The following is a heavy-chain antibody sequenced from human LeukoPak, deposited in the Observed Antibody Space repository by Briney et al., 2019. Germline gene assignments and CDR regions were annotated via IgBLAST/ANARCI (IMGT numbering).Heavy chain of an antibody. CDR1: GFTFSIYA. Sequence: GGSLRLSCAASGFTFSIYAMSWVRQAPGKGLEWVSAISGSGGTAYYADSVEGRFTISRDNSKNTLYLQMNSLRAEDTAVYYCAKKGYYDGSGYYMYYFDHWGQGTLVTVSS. CDR2: ISGSGGTA. CDR3: AKKGYYDGSGYYMYYFDH. D-gene: IGHD3-22*01. V-gene: IGHV3-23*01. J-gene: IGHJ4*02.